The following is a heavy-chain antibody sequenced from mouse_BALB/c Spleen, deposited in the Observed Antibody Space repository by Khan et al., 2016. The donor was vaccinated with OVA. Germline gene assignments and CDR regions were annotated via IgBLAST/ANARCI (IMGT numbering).Heavy chain of an antibody. CDR1: GYSFTSYW. D-gene: IGHD1-1*01. CDR2: ICPCSGNT. Sequence: DLVKPGASVKLSCNASGYSFTSYWINWIKQRPGQGLEWVGHICPCSGNTYYNEMFNGKATLTVETSSSTAYIQLSSLSSEDSAVYFCVRSNYYGSVLYSMDYWGQGTSVTVSS. V-gene: IGHV1S41*01. J-gene: IGHJ4*01. CDR3: VRSNYYGSVLYSMDY.